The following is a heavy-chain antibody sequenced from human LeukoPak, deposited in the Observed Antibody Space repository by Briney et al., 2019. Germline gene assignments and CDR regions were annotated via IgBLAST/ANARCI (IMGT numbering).Heavy chain of an antibody. CDR1: GGSMSDYY. D-gene: IGHD4-23*01. J-gene: IGHJ5*02. CDR3: ARGDDYAGGGRNWFDP. V-gene: IGHV4-4*07. CDR2: IHTSGNT. Sequence: SETLSLTCTVSGGSMSDYYWSFIRQSAGTGLEWLGRIHTSGNTWYNPSLKSRVTLSVDASKNQFSLGLTSVTAADTAVYYCARGDDYAGGGRNWFDPWGQGTLVTVSS.